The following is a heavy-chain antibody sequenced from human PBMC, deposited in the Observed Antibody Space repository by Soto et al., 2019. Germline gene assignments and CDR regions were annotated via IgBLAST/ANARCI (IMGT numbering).Heavy chain of an antibody. V-gene: IGHV3-30*04. CDR3: ARGYSSGWFFEY. CDR2: TSSDERNK. D-gene: IGHD6-19*01. J-gene: IGHJ4*02. Sequence: QVQLVESGGGVVQPGGSLRLSCAASGFTFSNYAMHWVRQAPGKGLEWVAVTSSDERNKYYADSVKGRFTISRDNSMNTLYLHMNGQRAEDTAVYFCARGYSSGWFFEYWGQGTLVTVSS. CDR1: GFTFSNYA.